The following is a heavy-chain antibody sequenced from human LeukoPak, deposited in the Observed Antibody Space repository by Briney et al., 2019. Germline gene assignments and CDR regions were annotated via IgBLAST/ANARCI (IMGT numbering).Heavy chain of an antibody. V-gene: IGHV3-7*01. CDR2: INQDESGT. CDR3: AKGDPVSGVY. Sequence: GGSLRLSCAASGFAFSTYWMTWVRQAPGKGLEWVANINQDESGTYYVDSVTVRFTISRDNAKSSLYLQVNSLRAEDSAVYYCAKGDPVSGVYWGRGTLVTVSS. CDR1: GFAFSTYW. D-gene: IGHD3-16*01. J-gene: IGHJ4*02.